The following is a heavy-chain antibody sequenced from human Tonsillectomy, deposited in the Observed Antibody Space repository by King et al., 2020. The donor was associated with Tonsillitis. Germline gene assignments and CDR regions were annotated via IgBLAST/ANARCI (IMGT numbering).Heavy chain of an antibody. Sequence: TLKESGPTLVKPTQTLTLTCSFSGFSLSTSGVGVGWIRQPPGKALEWLALLYWNDDKFYSPSLKTRVTITKDTSKNQVVLTMTNMDPVDTATYYCAQSRAEVVITGGDDVFVVWGQGTMVTVSS. V-gene: IGHV2-5*01. CDR1: GFSLSTSGVG. CDR3: AQSRAEVVITGGDDVFVV. CDR2: LYWNDDK. J-gene: IGHJ3*01. D-gene: IGHD3-22*01.